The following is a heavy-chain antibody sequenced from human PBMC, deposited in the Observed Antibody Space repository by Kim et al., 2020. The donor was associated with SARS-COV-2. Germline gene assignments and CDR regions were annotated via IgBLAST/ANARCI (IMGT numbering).Heavy chain of an antibody. Sequence: NPSLKSRVTISLDMSKNRFSLTLSSATAADTAVYYCASAPISGSGGYFDYWGQGALVTVSS. J-gene: IGHJ4*02. V-gene: IGHV4-59*01. D-gene: IGHD3-10*01. CDR3: ASAPISGSGGYFDY.